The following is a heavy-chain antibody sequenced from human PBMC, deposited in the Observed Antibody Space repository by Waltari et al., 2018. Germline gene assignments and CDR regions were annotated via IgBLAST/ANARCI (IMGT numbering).Heavy chain of an antibody. CDR1: GDSSPSSLDS. D-gene: IGHD6-19*01. V-gene: IGHV4-39*01. CDR3: ARFTQVAGSSLLDY. CDR2: INYSGTT. Sequence: QLLLQESGPGLVKPSETLSLTCTVSGDSSPSSLDSFGWLRQPPGKRFEWIGIINYSGTTYYNPSLRSQVTMSVDMSKNQFSLKLTSVTAADTAVYYCARFTQVAGSSLLDYWGQGTLVTVSS. J-gene: IGHJ4*02.